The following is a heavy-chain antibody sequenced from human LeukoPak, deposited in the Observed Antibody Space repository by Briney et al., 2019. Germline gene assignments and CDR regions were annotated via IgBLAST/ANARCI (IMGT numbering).Heavy chain of an antibody. D-gene: IGHD6-25*01. CDR3: TTRRQDGC. J-gene: IGHJ4*02. CDR2: IKSKIDGGTI. V-gene: IGHV3-15*01. CDR1: GFTLSSYA. Sequence: GGSLRLSCAASGFTLSSYAMSWVRQAPGKGLEWVGRIKSKIDGGTIDYGAPVKGRFTISRDDSRNTLYLQMNSLKTEDTAVYYCTTRRQDGCWGQGTLVTVS.